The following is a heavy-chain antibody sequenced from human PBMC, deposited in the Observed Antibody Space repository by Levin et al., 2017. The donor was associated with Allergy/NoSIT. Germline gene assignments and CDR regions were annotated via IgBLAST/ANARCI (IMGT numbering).Heavy chain of an antibody. J-gene: IGHJ4*02. CDR1: GGSISSYY. Sequence: SETLSLTCTVSGGSISSYYWSWIRQPPGKGLEWIGYIYYSGSTNYNPSLKSRVTISLDTSKNQFSLKLSSVTAADTAVYYCARGFGYGDYSPTGEDYWGQGTLVTVSS. CDR2: IYYSGST. CDR3: ARGFGYGDYSPTGEDY. V-gene: IGHV4-59*01. D-gene: IGHD4-17*01.